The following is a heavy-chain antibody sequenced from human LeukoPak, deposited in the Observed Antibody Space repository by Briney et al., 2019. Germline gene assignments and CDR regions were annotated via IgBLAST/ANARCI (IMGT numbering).Heavy chain of an antibody. D-gene: IGHD1-26*01. J-gene: IGHJ3*01. CDR1: GYSFTSYC. Sequence: GESLKISCKVSGYSFTSYCIGWVRQMPGKGLEWMGIIYPGDSGPTYSPSFQGQVTISVDKSINTAYRQWSSLQASDTAMYYCGMSGDRVPLQDDVFDVWGQGTMVTVST. CDR3: GMSGDRVPLQDDVFDV. V-gene: IGHV5-51*01. CDR2: IYPGDSGP.